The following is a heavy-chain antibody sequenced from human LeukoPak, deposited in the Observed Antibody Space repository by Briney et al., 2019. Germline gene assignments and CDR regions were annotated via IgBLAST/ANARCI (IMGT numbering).Heavy chain of an antibody. CDR2: ISSSGSTI. V-gene: IGHV3-11*04. D-gene: IGHD1-26*01. CDR1: GFTFSDYY. J-gene: IGHJ3*02. CDR3: AREQEVGANAFDI. Sequence: GGSLRLSCAASGFTFSDYYMSWIRQAPGKGLEWVSYISSSGSTIYYADSVKGRFTISRDNAKNSLYLQMNSLRAEDTAVYYCAREQEVGANAFDIWGQGTMVTVSS.